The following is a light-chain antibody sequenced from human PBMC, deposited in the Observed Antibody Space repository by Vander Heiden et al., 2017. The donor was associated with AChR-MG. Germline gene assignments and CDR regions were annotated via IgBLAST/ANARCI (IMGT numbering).Light chain of an antibody. J-gene: IGKJ3*01. CDR2: WAS. CDR1: QSVLYSSNNMNY. V-gene: IGKV4-1*01. CDR3: QQYYSTPVT. Sequence: DIVMTQSPDSLAVSLGERATINRTSSQSVLYSSNNMNYLAWYQQKPGQPHKLLIYWASTRESGVPDRFSGSGSGTDFTLTISSLQAEDVAIYYCQQYYSTPVTFGHGTKVDIK.